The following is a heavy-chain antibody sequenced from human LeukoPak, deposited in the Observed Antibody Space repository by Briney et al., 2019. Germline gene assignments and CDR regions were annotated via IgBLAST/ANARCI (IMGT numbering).Heavy chain of an antibody. J-gene: IGHJ4*02. CDR1: GGSMSNYY. CDR3: ARGTPLFDY. Sequence: PETLSLTCTVSGGSMSNYYWSWIRQPPGKGLEWIGYIYYSGSTNYNPSLKTRITISVDTSKNQFSLKLTSVTAADTAVYYCARGTPLFDYWGQGTLVTVSS. V-gene: IGHV4-59*08. D-gene: IGHD1-1*01. CDR2: IYYSGST.